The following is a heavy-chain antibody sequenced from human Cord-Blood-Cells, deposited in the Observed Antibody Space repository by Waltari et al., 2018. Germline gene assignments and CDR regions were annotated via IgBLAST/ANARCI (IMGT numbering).Heavy chain of an antibody. CDR2: IYWDDDK. V-gene: IGHV2-5*02. CDR1: GFSLSTSGVG. J-gene: IGHJ3*02. D-gene: IGHD1-20*01. Sequence: QITLKESGPTLVKHTQTLTLTCTFSGFSLSTSGVGVGWIRQPPGKALGWLALIYWDDDKRYSPSLKNRLTIPKNTSKNQVYITMTIMDTVDTATYYCAHTCEWITPDAFDIWGQGTMVTVSS. CDR3: AHTCEWITPDAFDI.